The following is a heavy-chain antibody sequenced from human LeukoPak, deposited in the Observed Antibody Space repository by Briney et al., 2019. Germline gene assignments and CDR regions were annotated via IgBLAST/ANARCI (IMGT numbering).Heavy chain of an antibody. CDR2: TYYRSKWYN. V-gene: IGHV6-1*01. Sequence: SGPGLVKPSQTLSLTCAVSGDSVSSNSAAWNWIRQSASRGLEWLGRTYYRSKWYNDYAVSVKSRITINPDTSKNQFSLQLNSVTPEDTAVYYCARASAAAGFNWFDPWGQGTLVTVSS. J-gene: IGHJ5*02. CDR1: GDSVSSNSAA. CDR3: ARASAAAGFNWFDP. D-gene: IGHD6-13*01.